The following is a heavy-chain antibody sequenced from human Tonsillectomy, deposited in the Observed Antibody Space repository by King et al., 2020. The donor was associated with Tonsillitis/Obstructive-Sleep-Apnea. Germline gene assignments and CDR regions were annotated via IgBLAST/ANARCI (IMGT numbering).Heavy chain of an antibody. J-gene: IGHJ6*03. CDR1: DGSISSNS. CDR3: ARVGEGEGSSPRGHYYYYYMDV. CDR2: VYYSGGT. Sequence: QLQESGPGLLKPSETLSLTCTVSDGSISSNSWSWIRQPPGKGLEWIGRVYYSGGTNYNPSLKSRVTISVDTSKKQFSLKVTSVTAADTAVYYCARVGEGEGSSPRGHYYYYYMDVWGKGTTVTVSS. V-gene: IGHV4-59*01. D-gene: IGHD6-6*01.